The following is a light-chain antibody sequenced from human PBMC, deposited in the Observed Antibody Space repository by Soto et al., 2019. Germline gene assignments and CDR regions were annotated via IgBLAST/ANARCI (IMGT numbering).Light chain of an antibody. Sequence: QSVLTQPASVSGSPRQSITISCTGTSSDIGGYNYVSWYQQHPGKAPKFMIYDVTNRPSGVSNRFSGSKSGNTASLTISGLQAEDEADYYCSSYTSSSTLVFGGGTKLTVL. CDR3: SSYTSSSTLV. J-gene: IGLJ2*01. CDR2: DVT. V-gene: IGLV2-14*03. CDR1: SSDIGGYNY.